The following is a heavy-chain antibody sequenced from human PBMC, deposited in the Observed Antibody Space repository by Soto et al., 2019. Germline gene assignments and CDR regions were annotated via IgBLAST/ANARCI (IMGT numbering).Heavy chain of an antibody. CDR2: IYRTGST. J-gene: IGHJ4*02. D-gene: IGHD1-7*01. CDR1: GGSFTSNNW. Sequence: SETLSLTCAVSGGSFTSNNWWTWVRQPPGQGLEWIGEIYRTGSTNYNPSLKSRVTISLDKSENQFSLEVTSLTAADTAVYYCASRDPGTSVDYWGQGTLVTVSS. V-gene: IGHV4-4*02. CDR3: ASRDPGTSVDY.